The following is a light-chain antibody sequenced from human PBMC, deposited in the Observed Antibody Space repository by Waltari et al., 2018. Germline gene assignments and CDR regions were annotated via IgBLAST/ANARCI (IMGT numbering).Light chain of an antibody. J-gene: IGLJ3*02. CDR1: RSDVGNYNF. CDR3: CSYAGSRTPWV. Sequence: QSVLTQPASVSGSPGQSITISCTGSRSDVGNYNFVSWYQQHPDEAPKLGIYEGSMRPSGISIRFSGSKSGNTASLTISLLQAEDEADYFCCSYAGSRTPWVFGGGTRVTVL. V-gene: IGLV2-23*01. CDR2: EGS.